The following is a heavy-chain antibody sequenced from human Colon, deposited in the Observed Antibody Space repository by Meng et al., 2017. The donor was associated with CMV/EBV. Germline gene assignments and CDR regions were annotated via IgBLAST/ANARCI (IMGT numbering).Heavy chain of an antibody. Sequence: QVQLEQCGDEVKKPGSSVKVSCKASKGTFTSYPISWVRQGPGQGFEWVGGIITISGTTDYAQKFQGRVTITADESTSTAYMKLSNLRSEDTAIYYCARVICGGDCYLDYWGRGTLVTVSS. D-gene: IGHD2-21*02. CDR1: KGTFTSYP. CDR2: IITISGTT. CDR3: ARVICGGDCYLDY. J-gene: IGHJ4*02. V-gene: IGHV1-69*12.